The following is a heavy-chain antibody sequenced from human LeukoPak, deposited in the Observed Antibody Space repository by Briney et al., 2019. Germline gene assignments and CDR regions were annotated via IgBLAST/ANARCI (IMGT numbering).Heavy chain of an antibody. CDR1: GGSISSYY. D-gene: IGHD3-10*01. J-gene: IGHJ4*02. CDR2: IYYSGSS. Sequence: PSETLSLTCTVSGGSISSYYWSWIRQSPGKGLEWIGYIYYSGSSNYNPSLKSRVTISVDTSKNQFSLKLSSVTAADTAVYYCARLYYYGSGSYSPFDYWGQGTLVTVSS. V-gene: IGHV4-59*01. CDR3: ARLYYYGSGSYSPFDY.